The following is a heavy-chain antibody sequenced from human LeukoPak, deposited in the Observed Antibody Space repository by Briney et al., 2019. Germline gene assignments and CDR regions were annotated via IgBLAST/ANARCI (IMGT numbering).Heavy chain of an antibody. Sequence: SETLSLTCTVSGGSISSYYWSWIRQPPGKGLEWIASIYHSGSTYYNPSLKSRVTISVDTSKNQFSLKMTSVTAADPAVYYCARVFNYDGLTGYYINGWFDPWGQGTLVTVSS. CDR3: ARVFNYDGLTGYYINGWFDP. CDR1: GGSISSYY. CDR2: IYHSGST. V-gene: IGHV4-38-2*02. D-gene: IGHD3-9*01. J-gene: IGHJ5*02.